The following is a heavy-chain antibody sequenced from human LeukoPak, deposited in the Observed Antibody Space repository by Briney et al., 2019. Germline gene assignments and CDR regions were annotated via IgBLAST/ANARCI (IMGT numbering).Heavy chain of an antibody. CDR2: IYHTGSA. CDR1: GGSISSTNW. D-gene: IGHD6-19*01. Sequence: QASETLSLTCAVSGGSISSTNWWSWVRQPPGKGLEWIGEIYHTGSANFNPSLESRVTISVDKSKNHFSLNLSSVTAADTAVYYCATISVAPSGDYYFAMGVWGQGTTVTVSS. V-gene: IGHV4-4*02. J-gene: IGHJ6*02. CDR3: ATISVAPSGDYYFAMGV.